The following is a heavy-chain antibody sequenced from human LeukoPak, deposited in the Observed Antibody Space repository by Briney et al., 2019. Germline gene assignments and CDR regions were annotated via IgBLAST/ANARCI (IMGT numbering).Heavy chain of an antibody. CDR1: GFTFGSYG. CDR3: AKVITMVRGVIPRTDAYYYYGMDV. J-gene: IGHJ6*02. CDR2: ISYDGSNK. V-gene: IGHV3-30*18. D-gene: IGHD3-10*01. Sequence: QPGGSLRLSCAASGFTFGSYGMHWVRQAPGKGLEWVAVISYDGSNKYYADSVKGRFTISRDNSKNTLYLQMNSLRAEDTAVYYCAKVITMVRGVIPRTDAYYYYGMDVWGQGTTVTVSS.